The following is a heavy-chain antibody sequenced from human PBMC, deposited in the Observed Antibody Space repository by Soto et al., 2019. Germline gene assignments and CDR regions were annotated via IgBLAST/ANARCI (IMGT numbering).Heavy chain of an antibody. CDR2: ISYDGINK. CDR1: GFTFSSYV. V-gene: IGHV3-30*18. D-gene: IGHD3-22*01. Sequence: GGSLRLSCAASGFTFSSYVMHWVRQAPGKGLEWVAVISYDGINKYYADSVKGRFTISRDNSKNTLYLQMNSLRAEDTAVYYCAKDWDYYDSSGPEGDYFDYWGQGTLVTVSS. CDR3: AKDWDYYDSSGPEGDYFDY. J-gene: IGHJ4*02.